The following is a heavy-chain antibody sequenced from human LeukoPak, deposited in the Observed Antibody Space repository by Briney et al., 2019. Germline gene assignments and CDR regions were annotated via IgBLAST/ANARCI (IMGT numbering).Heavy chain of an antibody. CDR3: AGAYIVVVPAARYYDFWSGYEP. V-gene: IGHV4-34*01. Sequence: PSETLSLTCAVYGGSFSGYYWSWIRQPPGKGLEWIGEINHSESTNYNPSLKSRVTISVDTSKNQFSLKLSSVTAADTAVYYCAGAYIVVVPAARYYDFWSGYEPWGQGTLVTVSS. CDR1: GGSFSGYY. CDR2: INHSEST. J-gene: IGHJ5*02. D-gene: IGHD3-3*01.